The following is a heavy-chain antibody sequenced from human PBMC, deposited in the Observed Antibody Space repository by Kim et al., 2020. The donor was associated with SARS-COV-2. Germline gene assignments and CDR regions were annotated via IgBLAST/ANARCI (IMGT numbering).Heavy chain of an antibody. CDR1: GITFSSYW. D-gene: IGHD2-2*01. CDR3: AARTGYCSSTSCYALYFQH. CDR2: IKQDGSEK. Sequence: GGSLRLSCAASGITFSSYWMSWVRQAPGKGLEWVANIKQDGSEKYYVDSVKGRFTISRDNAKNSLYLQMNSLRAEDTAVYYCAARTGYCSSTSCYALYFQHWGQGTLVTVSS. J-gene: IGHJ1*01. V-gene: IGHV3-7*01.